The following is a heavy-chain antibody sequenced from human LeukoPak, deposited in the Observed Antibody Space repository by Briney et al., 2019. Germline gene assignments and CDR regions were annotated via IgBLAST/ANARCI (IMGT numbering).Heavy chain of an antibody. CDR1: GVSLRGYY. CDR3: ARGSNYVSDYYFDV. CDR2: VNHEGDS. D-gene: IGHD4-11*01. J-gene: IGHJ6*03. V-gene: IGHV4-34*01. Sequence: SETLSLTCAVYGVSLRGYYWSWIRPSPEKGLEWIGEVNHEGDSIYSPSLKSRLTVSVDMSKNQFSLNLRSVTAADTAVYFCARGSNYVSDYYFDVWGKGTTVIVSS.